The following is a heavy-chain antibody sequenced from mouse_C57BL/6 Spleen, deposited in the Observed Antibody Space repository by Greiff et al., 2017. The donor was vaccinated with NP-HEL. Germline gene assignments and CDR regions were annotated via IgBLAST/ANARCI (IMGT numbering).Heavy chain of an antibody. J-gene: IGHJ4*01. CDR2: IYPGDGDT. Sequence: VQLQQSGAELVKPGASVKISCKASGYAFSSYWMNWVKQRPGKGLEWIGQIYPGDGDTNYNGKFKGKATLTADKASSTASMQLSSLTSEDSAVYFWSREGCSNYYAMDYWGQGTSVTVSS. CDR1: GYAFSSYW. CDR3: SREGCSNYYAMDY. V-gene: IGHV1-80*01.